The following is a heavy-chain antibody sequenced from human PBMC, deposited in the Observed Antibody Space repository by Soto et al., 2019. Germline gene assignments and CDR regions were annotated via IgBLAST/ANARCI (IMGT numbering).Heavy chain of an antibody. CDR2: IHSGGNT. V-gene: IGHV3-66*01. D-gene: IGHD6-13*01. Sequence: GGSLRLSCAASGFTVSSNYMSWVRQAPGKGLEWVSIIHSGGNTYYADSVKGRFTISRDNSKNTLYLQMNSLRGEDTAVYYCTKARLGVAGFLDYWGQGILVTVSS. J-gene: IGHJ4*02. CDR1: GFTVSSNY. CDR3: TKARLGVAGFLDY.